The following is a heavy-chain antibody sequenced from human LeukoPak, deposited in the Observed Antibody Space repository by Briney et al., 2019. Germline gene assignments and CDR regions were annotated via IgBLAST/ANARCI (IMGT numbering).Heavy chain of an antibody. J-gene: IGHJ1*01. D-gene: IGHD4-11*01. V-gene: IGHV3-43*02. CDR3: AKAYRYLSHFQH. CDR2: ISGDGGST. CDR1: GFTFDNYA. Sequence: PGGSLRLSCAASGFTFDNYAMHWVRQAPGKGLEWVSLISGDGGSTYYADSVKGRFTISRDNIKNSLYLQMNSLRTEDTALYYCAKAYRYLSHFQHWGQGTLVTVSS.